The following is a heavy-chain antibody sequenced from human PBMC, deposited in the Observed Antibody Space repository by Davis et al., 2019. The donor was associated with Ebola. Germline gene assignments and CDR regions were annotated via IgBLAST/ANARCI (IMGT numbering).Heavy chain of an antibody. D-gene: IGHD2-21*01. J-gene: IGHJ4*02. CDR3: ARRGAGGYWWGAFDY. V-gene: IGHV3-23*01. CDR2: ISASGDTT. CDR1: GFTFSSYW. Sequence: PGGSLRLSCAASGFTFSSYWMSWVRQAPGKGLEWVSAISASGDTTYYADSVKGRFTISSDHSKNMLSLEMDSLRAEDAAIYYCARRGAGGYWWGAFDYWGQGTRVTVSS.